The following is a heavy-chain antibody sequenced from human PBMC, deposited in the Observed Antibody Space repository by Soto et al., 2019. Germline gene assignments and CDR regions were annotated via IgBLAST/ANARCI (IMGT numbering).Heavy chain of an antibody. D-gene: IGHD3-16*01. J-gene: IGHJ4*02. Sequence: EVQLVESGGGLVQPGGSLRLSCVVSGFTLNSRWMHWVRQTPGKGLVWLSRIQPDGSTTNYADSVKGRFTISRDNAKNTLYMHMNSLRTEDTAMYYWVREQDTFGKAVVDSWGQGTLVTVSS. CDR2: IQPDGSTT. CDR3: VREQDTFGKAVVDS. CDR1: GFTLNSRW. V-gene: IGHV3-74*01.